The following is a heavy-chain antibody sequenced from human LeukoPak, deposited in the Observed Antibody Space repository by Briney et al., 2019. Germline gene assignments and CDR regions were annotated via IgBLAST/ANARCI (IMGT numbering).Heavy chain of an antibody. V-gene: IGHV4-59*12. Sequence: SETLSLTCTVSGGSISSYYWSWIRQPPGKGLEWIGYIYYSGSTNYNPSLKSRVTISVDTSKNQFSLKLSSVTAADTAVYYCARVSKEYQLLYGFGGVVDYWGQGTLVTVSS. D-gene: IGHD2-2*02. CDR3: ARVSKEYQLLYGFGGVVDY. J-gene: IGHJ4*02. CDR1: GGSISSYY. CDR2: IYYSGST.